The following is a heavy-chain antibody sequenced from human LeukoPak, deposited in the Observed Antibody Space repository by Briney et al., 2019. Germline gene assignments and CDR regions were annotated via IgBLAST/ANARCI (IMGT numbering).Heavy chain of an antibody. V-gene: IGHV4-38-2*02. CDR2: IYHSGST. CDR1: GYSISSGYY. J-gene: IGHJ6*03. D-gene: IGHD6-6*01. Sequence: SETLSLTCTVSGYSISSGYYWGWIRQPPGKGLEWIGSIYHSGSTYYNPSLKSRVTISVDTSKNQFSLKLSSVTAADTAVYYCARDDGDSSSSRYYYYMDVWGKGTTVTVSS. CDR3: ARDDGDSSSSRYYYYMDV.